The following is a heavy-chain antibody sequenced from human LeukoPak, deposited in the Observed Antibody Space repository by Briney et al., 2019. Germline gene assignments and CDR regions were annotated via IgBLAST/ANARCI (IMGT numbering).Heavy chain of an antibody. D-gene: IGHD5-12*01. Sequence: SETLSLTCAVYGGSFSGYYWSWIRQPPGKGLEWIGEINHSGSTNYNPSLKSRVTILVDTSKNQFSLKLSSVTAADTAVYYCARGMATRKRQYYYYYMDIWGKGTTVTVSS. CDR1: GGSFSGYY. CDR2: INHSGST. V-gene: IGHV4-34*01. J-gene: IGHJ6*03. CDR3: ARGMATRKRQYYYYYMDI.